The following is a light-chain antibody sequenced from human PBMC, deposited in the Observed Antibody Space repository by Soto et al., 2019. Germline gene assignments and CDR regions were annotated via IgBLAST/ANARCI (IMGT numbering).Light chain of an antibody. CDR1: QSISTY. CDR3: QQSYTIPYT. Sequence: DIQMTQSPSSLPASVGDRVTLTCRASQSISTYLNWYQQKRGKAPKLLIYAASRLQSGVPSRLSGSVSGTDFTRTSSSLQPEDFETYYCQQSYTIPYTFGQGAKLEIK. CDR2: AAS. V-gene: IGKV1-39*01. J-gene: IGKJ2*01.